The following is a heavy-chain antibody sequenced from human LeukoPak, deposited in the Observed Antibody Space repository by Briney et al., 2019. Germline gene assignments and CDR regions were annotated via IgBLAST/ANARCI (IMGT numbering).Heavy chain of an antibody. Sequence: TGGSLRLSCAASGFTFSDYYMSWIRQAPGKGLEWVSYISSGSTIYYADSVKGRFTISRDNAKNSLYLQMNSLRAEDTAVYYCARWDIVVVPAAKGPWFDPWGQGTLVTVSS. D-gene: IGHD2-2*01. J-gene: IGHJ5*02. V-gene: IGHV3-11*04. CDR3: ARWDIVVVPAAKGPWFDP. CDR2: ISSGSTI. CDR1: GFTFSDYY.